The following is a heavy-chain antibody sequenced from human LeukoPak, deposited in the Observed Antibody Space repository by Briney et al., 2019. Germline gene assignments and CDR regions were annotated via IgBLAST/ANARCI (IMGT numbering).Heavy chain of an antibody. Sequence: QAGGSLRLSCAASGFTFSSYGMHWVRQAPGKGLEWVAVIWYDGSNKYYADSVKGRFTISSDNSKNTLYLQMNSLRAEDTAVYYCARAGGSYDAFDYWGQGTLVTVSS. J-gene: IGHJ4*02. CDR3: ARAGGSYDAFDY. D-gene: IGHD1-26*01. V-gene: IGHV3-33*01. CDR2: IWYDGSNK. CDR1: GFTFSSYG.